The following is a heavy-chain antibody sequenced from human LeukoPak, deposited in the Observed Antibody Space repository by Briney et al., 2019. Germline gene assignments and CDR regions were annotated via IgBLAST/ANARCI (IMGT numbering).Heavy chain of an antibody. CDR2: INWNGGST. V-gene: IGHV3-20*04. CDR3: AKAGDLNYYYMDV. CDR1: GFTFDDYG. D-gene: IGHD3-16*01. Sequence: GGSLRLSCAASGFTFDDYGMSWVRHAPGKGLEWVSGINWNGGSTVYADSVKGRFTISRDNAKNSLYLQMNSLRAEDTALYYCAKAGDLNYYYMDVWGKGTTVTVSS. J-gene: IGHJ6*03.